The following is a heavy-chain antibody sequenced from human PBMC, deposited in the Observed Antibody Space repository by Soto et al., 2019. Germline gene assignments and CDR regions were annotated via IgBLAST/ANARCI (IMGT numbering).Heavy chain of an antibody. D-gene: IGHD2-15*01. CDR1: GYSISGGYY. CDR2: IYHSGSN. V-gene: IGHV4-38-2*01. CDR3: ARVVPYSWFDP. Sequence: SETLSLTCAVSGYSISGGYYWGWIRQPPVKGLEWIGSIYHSGSNYYNPSLKSRVTISVDTSKNQFSLKLSSVTAADTAVYYCARVVPYSWFDPRGQGTLVTVSS. J-gene: IGHJ5*02.